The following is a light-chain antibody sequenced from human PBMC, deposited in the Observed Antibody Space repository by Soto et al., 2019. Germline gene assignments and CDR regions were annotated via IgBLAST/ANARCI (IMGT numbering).Light chain of an antibody. Sequence: QAVVTQPPSASGTPGQRVPISCSGSISNIGINTVNWYQQLPGTAPKLLIYSNNQRPSGVPDRFSGSKSGTSASLAISGLQSEDEADYYCAAWDDSLNGVVFGGGTKLTVL. V-gene: IGLV1-44*01. CDR3: AAWDDSLNGVV. J-gene: IGLJ2*01. CDR1: ISNIGINT. CDR2: SNN.